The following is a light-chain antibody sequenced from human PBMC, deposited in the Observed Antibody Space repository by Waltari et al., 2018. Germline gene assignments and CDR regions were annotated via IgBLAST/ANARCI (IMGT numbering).Light chain of an antibody. CDR3: QVWDSSRDLVL. V-gene: IGLV3-21*03. CDR2: DDS. Sequence: SYVLTQPPSVSVAPGRTATITCGGDNIGSQGVNRYQQRPGQAPVLVVYDDSDRPSDIPERFSGSISGNMATLTVSRVEAGDEADYYCQVWDSSRDLVLIGGGTKLTVL. J-gene: IGLJ2*01. CDR1: NIGSQG.